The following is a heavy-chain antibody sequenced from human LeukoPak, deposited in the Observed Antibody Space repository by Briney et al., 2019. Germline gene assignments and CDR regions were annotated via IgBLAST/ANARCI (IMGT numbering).Heavy chain of an antibody. J-gene: IGHJ4*02. V-gene: IGHV3-23*01. CDR3: AKDSRGSIVRAFDS. Sequence: GGSLRLSCAASGFTFSTYAMNWVRQAPGKGLEWVSAISGIGASTYYADSVKGRFTISRDNSGNTLYLQMNSLRVEDTAIYYCAKDSRGSIVRAFDSWGQGTLVTVSS. D-gene: IGHD2-15*01. CDR2: ISGIGAST. CDR1: GFTFSTYA.